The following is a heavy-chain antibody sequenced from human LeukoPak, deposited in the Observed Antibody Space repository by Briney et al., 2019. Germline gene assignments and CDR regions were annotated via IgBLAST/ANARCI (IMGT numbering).Heavy chain of an antibody. CDR2: INSDGSST. CDR3: ARDRAAAGFDY. Sequence: PGGSLRLSRAASGFTFSSYWMHWVRQAPGKGLVWVSRINSDGSSTSYADPVKGRFTISRDNAKNTLYLQMNSLRAEDTAVYYCARDRAAAGFDYWGQGTLVTVSS. V-gene: IGHV3-74*01. CDR1: GFTFSSYW. J-gene: IGHJ4*02. D-gene: IGHD6-13*01.